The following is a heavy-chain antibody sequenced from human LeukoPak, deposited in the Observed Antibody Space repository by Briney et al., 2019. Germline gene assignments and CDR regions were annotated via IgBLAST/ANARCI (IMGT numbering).Heavy chain of an antibody. CDR1: GFTFSSYG. CDR3: AKPKFPGSYYYFDY. J-gene: IGHJ4*02. CDR2: ISYDGSNK. D-gene: IGHD1-26*01. Sequence: PGGSLRLSCAASGFTFSSYGMHWVRQAPGKGLEWVAVISYDGSNKYYADSVKGRFTISRDNSKNTLYLQMNSLRAEDTAVYYCAKPKFPGSYYYFDYWGQGTLVTVSS. V-gene: IGHV3-30*18.